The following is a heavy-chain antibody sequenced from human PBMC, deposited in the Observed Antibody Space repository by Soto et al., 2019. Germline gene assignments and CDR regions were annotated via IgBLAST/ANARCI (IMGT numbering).Heavy chain of an antibody. J-gene: IGHJ5*02. CDR2: IYYSGST. CDR1: GDSMSSFY. Sequence: SETLSLTCTVSGDSMSSFYWSWIRQSPGKGLEWIGYIYYSGSTNYNPSLKSRVTISIDTSKNQFSLKLTSVTAADTAVYYCAKDSGITGALHHWGQGTLVTVSS. CDR3: AKDSGITGALHH. V-gene: IGHV4-59*01. D-gene: IGHD1-20*01.